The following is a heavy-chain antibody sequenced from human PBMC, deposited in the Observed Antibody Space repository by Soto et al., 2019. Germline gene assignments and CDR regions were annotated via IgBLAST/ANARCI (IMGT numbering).Heavy chain of an antibody. J-gene: IGHJ4*02. CDR3: ARALYYYDSSGYFDY. V-gene: IGHV4-59*01. D-gene: IGHD3-22*01. Sequence: SETLSLTCTVSGGSISSYYWSWIRQPPGKGLEWIGYIYYSGSTNYNPSLKSRVTISVDTSKNQFSLKLSSVTAADTAVYYCARALYYYDSSGYFDYWGQGTLVTVSS. CDR1: GGSISSYY. CDR2: IYYSGST.